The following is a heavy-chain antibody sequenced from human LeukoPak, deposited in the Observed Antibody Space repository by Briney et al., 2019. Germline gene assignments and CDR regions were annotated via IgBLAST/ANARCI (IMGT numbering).Heavy chain of an antibody. Sequence: SVKVSCTASGGTFSSYAISWVRQAPGQGLDWMGGIIPIFGTANYAQKFQGRVTITADESTSTAYMELSSLRSEDTAVYYCARRSVVVVAATLNFYGMDVWGQGTTVTVSS. CDR1: GGTFSSYA. V-gene: IGHV1-69*13. CDR2: IIPIFGTA. D-gene: IGHD2-15*01. J-gene: IGHJ6*02. CDR3: ARRSVVVVAATLNFYGMDV.